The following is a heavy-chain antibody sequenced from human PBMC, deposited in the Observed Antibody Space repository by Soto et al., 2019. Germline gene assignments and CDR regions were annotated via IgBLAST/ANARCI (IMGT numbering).Heavy chain of an antibody. D-gene: IGHD1-26*01. V-gene: IGHV4-28*01. CDR2: IYYSGTT. J-gene: IGHJ4*02. CDR1: GYSISSSNW. Sequence: SETLSLTCAVSGYSISSSNWWGWIRQPPGRGLEWIGYIYYSGTTYYNPSLKSRVTMSVDTSKNQFSLKLTSVTAVDTAVYYCARREIQGPMDYWGQGALVTDS. CDR3: ARREIQGPMDY.